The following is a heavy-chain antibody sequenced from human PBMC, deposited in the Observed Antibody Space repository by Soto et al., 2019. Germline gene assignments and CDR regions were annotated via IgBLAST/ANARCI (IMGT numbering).Heavy chain of an antibody. J-gene: IGHJ4*02. V-gene: IGHV4-34*01. D-gene: IGHD3-10*01. CDR1: GGSFSGYF. Sequence: QVQLQQWGAGLLKPSETLSLTCVVHGGSFSGYFWNWIRQPPGKGLEWIGEINYSGTTNFNPSLKSRVTVTVDTSKNQFSLKLNSVTVADTAVYYCARGNDDYGSGSYPGEDYFDDWGQGTLVTVSS. CDR3: ARGNDDYGSGSYPGEDYFDD. CDR2: INYSGTT.